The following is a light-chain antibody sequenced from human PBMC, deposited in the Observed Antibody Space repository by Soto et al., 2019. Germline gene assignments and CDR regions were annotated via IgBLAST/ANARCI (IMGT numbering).Light chain of an antibody. J-gene: IGKJ5*01. Sequence: DIQMTQSPSTLSASLGDTVTVTCRASQSISSWLAWYQQKPGKAPKLLIYGASTLQSGVPSRFSGSESGAEFTLTISSLQPEDFATYYCQQLHSYPITFGQGTRLEIK. V-gene: IGKV1-5*01. CDR2: GAS. CDR1: QSISSW. CDR3: QQLHSYPIT.